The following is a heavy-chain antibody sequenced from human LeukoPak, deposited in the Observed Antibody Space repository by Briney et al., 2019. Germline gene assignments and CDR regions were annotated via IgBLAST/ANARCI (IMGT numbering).Heavy chain of an antibody. CDR2: ISAYNGNT. J-gene: IGHJ6*04. CDR1: GYTFTGYY. V-gene: IGHV1-18*04. D-gene: IGHD6-13*01. CDR3: ARGGSSSYYYGMDV. Sequence: ASVKVSCKASGYTFTGYYMHWVRQAPGQGLEWMGWISAYNGNTNYAQKLQGRVTMTTDTSTSTAYMELRSLRSDDTAVYYCARGGSSSYYYGMDVWGKGTTVTVSS.